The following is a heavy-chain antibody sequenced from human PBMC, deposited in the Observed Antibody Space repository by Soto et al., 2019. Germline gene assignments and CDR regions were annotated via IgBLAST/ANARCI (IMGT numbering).Heavy chain of an antibody. J-gene: IGHJ4*02. V-gene: IGHV4-61*01. CDR2: ISSSGST. Sequence: SETLSLTCTVSGDSVSSDSYYWTWIRQPPGKGLEWIGYISSSGSTKYNPSLKSRVTISLDTSSNQFSLELTSVTAADTAIYYCARDTRGYSRAFDSWGKGPLVTVSS. D-gene: IGHD5-18*01. CDR3: ARDTRGYSRAFDS. CDR1: GDSVSSDSYY.